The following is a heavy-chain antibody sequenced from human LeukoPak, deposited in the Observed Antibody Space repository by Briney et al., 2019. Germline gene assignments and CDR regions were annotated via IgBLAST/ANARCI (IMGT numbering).Heavy chain of an antibody. CDR1: GFTFSSYW. J-gene: IGHJ4*01. V-gene: IGHV3-74*01. D-gene: IGHD3-3*01. Sequence: HGGSLRLSCAASGFTFSSYWMYWVRQAPGKGLVWVSRINSDESSTSYADSVKGRFTISRDNAKNTLYLQMNSLRAEDTAVYYCARDGAYSTIFYWGQGTLVTVSS. CDR2: INSDESST. CDR3: ARDGAYSTIFY.